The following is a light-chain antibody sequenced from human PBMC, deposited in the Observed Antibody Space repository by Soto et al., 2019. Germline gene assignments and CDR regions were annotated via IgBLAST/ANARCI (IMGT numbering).Light chain of an antibody. CDR3: QPYDSYSEA. V-gene: IGKV1-5*03. J-gene: IGKJ1*01. Sequence: DIQMTQSPSTLSGSVGDRFTITCRASQTISSWLAWYQQKPGKAPKLLIYKASTLKSGVPSRFSGSGSGTEFTLTISSLQPDDFATYYCQPYDSYSEAFGQGTKVEIK. CDR1: QTISSW. CDR2: KAS.